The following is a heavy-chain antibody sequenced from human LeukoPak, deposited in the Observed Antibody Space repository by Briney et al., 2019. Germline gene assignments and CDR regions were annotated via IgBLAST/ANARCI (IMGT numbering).Heavy chain of an antibody. CDR3: ARDGRWINYYDGSAPL. V-gene: IGHV3-48*03. Sequence: GGSLRLSCAASGFSFSNYEMNWVRQAPGKGLEWVSYISYSGRTIYYADSVKGRFTISRDNAKNSLYLQMNSLRVEDTAVYYCARDGRWINYYDGSAPLWGQGTLVTVSS. J-gene: IGHJ4*02. D-gene: IGHD3-22*01. CDR2: ISYSGRTI. CDR1: GFSFSNYE.